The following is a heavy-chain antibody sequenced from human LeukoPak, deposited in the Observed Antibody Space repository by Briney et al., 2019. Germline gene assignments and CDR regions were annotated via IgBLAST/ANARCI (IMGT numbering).Heavy chain of an antibody. J-gene: IGHJ4*02. CDR1: GGTFSSYT. CDR3: ASEDTAMSTGFDY. D-gene: IGHD5-18*01. V-gene: IGHV1-69*02. CDR2: IIPILGVA. Sequence: SVKVSCKASGGTFSSYTISWVRQAPGQGLEWMGRIIPILGVANYAQKFQGRVTITADKSTSTAYMELSSLRSEDTAVYYCASEDTAMSTGFDYWGQGTLVTVSS.